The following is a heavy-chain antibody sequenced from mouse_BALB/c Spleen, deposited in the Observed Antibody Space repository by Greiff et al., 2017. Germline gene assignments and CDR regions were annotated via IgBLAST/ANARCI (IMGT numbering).Heavy chain of an antibody. Sequence: DVQLQESGTVLARPGASVKMSCKASGYTFTSYWMHWVKQRPGQGLEWIGAIYPGNSDTSYNQKFKGKAKLTAVTSTSTAYMELSSLTNEDSAVYYCTRADYGYVPAMDYWGQGTSVTVSS. V-gene: IGHV1-5*01. CDR2: IYPGNSDT. CDR3: TRADYGYVPAMDY. D-gene: IGHD1-2*01. J-gene: IGHJ4*01. CDR1: GYTFTSYW.